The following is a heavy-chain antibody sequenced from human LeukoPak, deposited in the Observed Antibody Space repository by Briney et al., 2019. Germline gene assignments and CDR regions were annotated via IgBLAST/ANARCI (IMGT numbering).Heavy chain of an antibody. J-gene: IGHJ4*02. Sequence: GGSLRLSCAASGFTFSNAWMNWVRQAPGKGLEWVANIKPDGNEKYYVDFVKGRFTISRDNAKNSLYLQMNSLRAEDTAVYYCARNYYGSGSYPLTYWGQGTLVTVSS. CDR3: ARNYYGSGSYPLTY. CDR2: IKPDGNEK. D-gene: IGHD3-10*01. V-gene: IGHV3-7*03. CDR1: GFTFSNAW.